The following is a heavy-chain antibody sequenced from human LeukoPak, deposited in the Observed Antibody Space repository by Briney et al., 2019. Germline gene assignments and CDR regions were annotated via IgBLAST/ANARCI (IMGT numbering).Heavy chain of an antibody. Sequence: SVKVSCKASGGTFSSYAISWVRQAPGQGLEWMGGIIPIFGTANYAQKFQGRVTITADKSTSTAYMELSSLRSEDMAVYYCARDSNAYYYDSSGYYYFGYWGQGTLVTVSS. J-gene: IGHJ4*02. V-gene: IGHV1-69*06. CDR2: IIPIFGTA. CDR1: GGTFSSYA. D-gene: IGHD3-22*01. CDR3: ARDSNAYYYDSSGYYYFGY.